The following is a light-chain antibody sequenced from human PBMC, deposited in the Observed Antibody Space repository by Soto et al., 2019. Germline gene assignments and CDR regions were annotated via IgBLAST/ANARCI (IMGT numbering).Light chain of an antibody. CDR2: GAS. V-gene: IGKV3-20*01. CDR1: QRGRSNY. CDR3: QQYASSPLT. J-gene: IGKJ4*01. Sequence: EIVLTQSPGTLSLSSGERATLSCRASQRGRSNYLAWYQQKPGQAPRLLIYGASSRATGIPDRFGGSGSGTNCTLTIRRMEPEDFAVYYCQQYASSPLTFGGGTKVEIK.